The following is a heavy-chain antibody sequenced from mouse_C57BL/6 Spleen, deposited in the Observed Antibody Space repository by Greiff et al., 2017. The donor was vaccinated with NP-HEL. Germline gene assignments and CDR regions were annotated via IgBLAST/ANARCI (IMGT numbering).Heavy chain of an antibody. CDR3: ARGYYGSYFDY. V-gene: IGHV3-6*01. CDR2: ISYDGSN. CDR1: GYSITSGYY. Sequence: EVKLLESGPGLVKPSQSLSLTCSVTGYSITSGYYWNWIRQFPGNKLEWMGYISYDGSNNYNPSLKNRISITRDTSKNQFFLKLNSVTTEDTATYYCARGYYGSYFDYWGQGTTLTVSS. D-gene: IGHD1-1*01. J-gene: IGHJ2*01.